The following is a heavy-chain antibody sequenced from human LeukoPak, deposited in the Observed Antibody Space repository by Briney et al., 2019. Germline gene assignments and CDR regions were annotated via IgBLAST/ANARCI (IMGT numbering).Heavy chain of an antibody. CDR3: AREAVAGSIDP. D-gene: IGHD6-19*01. CDR2: ISSSGSTI. J-gene: IGHJ5*02. Sequence: GGSLRLSCAASGFTFSSYEMNWVRQAPGKGLEWVSYISSSGSTIYYADSVKGRFTISRDNAKNSLYLQMNSLRAEDTAVYYCAREAVAGSIDPWGQGTLVTVSS. V-gene: IGHV3-48*03. CDR1: GFTFSSYE.